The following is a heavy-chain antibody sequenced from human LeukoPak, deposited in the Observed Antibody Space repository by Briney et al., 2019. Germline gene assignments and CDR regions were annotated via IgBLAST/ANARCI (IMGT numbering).Heavy chain of an antibody. CDR1: GFSLSTSGMC. CDR2: IDWDDDK. D-gene: IGHD3-22*01. Sequence: SGPALVKPTQTLTLTCTFSGFSLSTSGMCVSWIRQPPGKALEWLARIDWDDDKYYSTSLKTRLTISRDPSKNQVVLTMTNMDPVDTATYYCARMRRYYDSSGYPDYWGQGTLVTVSS. V-gene: IGHV2-70*11. J-gene: IGHJ4*02. CDR3: ARMRRYYDSSGYPDY.